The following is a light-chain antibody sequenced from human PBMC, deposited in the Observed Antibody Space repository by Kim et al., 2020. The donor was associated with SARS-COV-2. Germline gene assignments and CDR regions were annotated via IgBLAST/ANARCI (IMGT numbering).Light chain of an antibody. CDR2: LAS. J-gene: IGKJ5*01. Sequence: DIVMTQSPLSLPVTPGEPASIACRSSQRLLYSDGHHYLHWFLQKPGQSPQLLIYLASNRASGVPDRFSGGGSGTDFTLKISRVEADDVGVYYCMQAVQTPITFGQGTRLEIK. CDR1: QRLLYSDGHHY. V-gene: IGKV2-28*01. CDR3: MQAVQTPIT.